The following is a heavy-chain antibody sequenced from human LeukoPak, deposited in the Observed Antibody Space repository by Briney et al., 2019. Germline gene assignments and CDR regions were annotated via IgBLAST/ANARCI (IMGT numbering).Heavy chain of an antibody. J-gene: IGHJ4*02. CDR2: INPNSGGT. CDR3: ARGTPTFWGSDYFDY. V-gene: IGHV1-2*02. Sequence: ASVKVSCKASGYTFTGYYMHWVRQAPGQGLEWMGWINPNSGGTNYAQKFQGRVTMTRDTSISTAYMELSRLRSDDTAVYYCARGTPTFWGSDYFDYWGQGTLATVSS. D-gene: IGHD2/OR15-2a*01. CDR1: GYTFTGYY.